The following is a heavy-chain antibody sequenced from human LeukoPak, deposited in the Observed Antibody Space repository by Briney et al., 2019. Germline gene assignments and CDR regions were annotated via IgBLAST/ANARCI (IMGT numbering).Heavy chain of an antibody. J-gene: IGHJ4*02. D-gene: IGHD2-2*01. V-gene: IGHV4-30-4*01. CDR3: ASGDCSSTSCFDY. CDR2: IYYSGST. CDR1: GGSISSGDYY. Sequence: SETLSLTCTVSGGSISSGDYYWSWIRQPPGKGLEWIGYIYYSGSTYYNPPLKSRVTISVDTSKNQLSLKLNSVTAADTAIYYCASGDCSSTSCFDYWGQGTLVTVSS.